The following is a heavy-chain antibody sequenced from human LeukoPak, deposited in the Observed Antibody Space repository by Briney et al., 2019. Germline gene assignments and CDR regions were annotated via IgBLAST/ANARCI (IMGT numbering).Heavy chain of an antibody. CDR3: ARIGSYLDAVDI. V-gene: IGHV3-7*01. CDR1: GFTFSSYA. Sequence: AGGSLRLSCAASGFTFSSYAMSWVRQAPGKGLEWVANIKQDGSEKYYGDSVKGRFTISRDNAKNSLYLQMNSLRAEDTAVYYCARIGSYLDAVDIWGQGTMVTVSS. CDR2: IKQDGSEK. J-gene: IGHJ3*02. D-gene: IGHD1-26*01.